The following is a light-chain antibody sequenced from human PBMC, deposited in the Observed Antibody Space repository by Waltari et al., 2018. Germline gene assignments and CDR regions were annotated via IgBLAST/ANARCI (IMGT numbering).Light chain of an antibody. Sequence: SCRDSQSVCKSLAWYQQRPGQAPRLLIYDASTRATGTPGRFSGSGFGTDFSLAISSLEPEDFAVYFCQHYVNLPVTFGQGTKVEI. CDR1: QSVCKS. CDR3: QHYVNLPVT. J-gene: IGKJ1*01. CDR2: DAS. V-gene: IGKV3-20*01.